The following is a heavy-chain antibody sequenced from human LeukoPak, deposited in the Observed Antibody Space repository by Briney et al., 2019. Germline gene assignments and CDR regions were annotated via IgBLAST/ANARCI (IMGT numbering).Heavy chain of an antibody. D-gene: IGHD3-22*01. Sequence: ASVKVSCKASGYTFTTYGISWVRQAPGQGHEWMGWISAYNDDTNYAQRFQGRVTMTTDTSTTTAYMELRSLRSDDTAVCYCARDESAYYYDSRGYYCSYWGQGTLVTVSS. CDR3: ARDESAYYYDSRGYYCSY. CDR2: ISAYNDDT. CDR1: GYTFTTYG. J-gene: IGHJ4*02. V-gene: IGHV1-18*01.